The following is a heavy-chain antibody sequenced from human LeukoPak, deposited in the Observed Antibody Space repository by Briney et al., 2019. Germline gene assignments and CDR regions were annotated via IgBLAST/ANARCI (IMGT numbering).Heavy chain of an antibody. V-gene: IGHV4-4*07. CDR2: IYTSGST. J-gene: IGHJ4*02. CDR1: GGTISSYY. Sequence: SETLSLTCTVSGGTISSYYWSWIRQPAGKGLEWIGRIYTSGSTNYNPSLKSRVTMSVDTSKNQFSLKLSSVTAADTAVYYCARDSPYNWNDVNYFDYWGQGTLVTVSS. D-gene: IGHD1-20*01. CDR3: ARDSPYNWNDVNYFDY.